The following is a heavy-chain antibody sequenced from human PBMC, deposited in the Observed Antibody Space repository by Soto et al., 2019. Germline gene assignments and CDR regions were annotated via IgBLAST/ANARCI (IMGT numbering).Heavy chain of an antibody. CDR3: TRRRLDVRGVTTFDV. V-gene: IGHV4-39*01. J-gene: IGHJ6*02. CDR1: GGSIGCSSYF. CDR2: IYSSGST. Sequence: SETLSLTCTVSGGSIGCSSYFWGWIRQCPGTGLEWLWTIYSSGSTYYNPSLKSRITMSLDTSNNQFSLNLGSVTAADTAVYYCTRRRLDVRGVTTFDVWGPGTTVTVSS. D-gene: IGHD3-10*01.